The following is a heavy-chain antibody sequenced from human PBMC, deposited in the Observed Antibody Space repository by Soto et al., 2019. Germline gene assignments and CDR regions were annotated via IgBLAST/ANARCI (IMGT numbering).Heavy chain of an antibody. CDR1: GFTFSSYG. Sequence: QVQLVESGGGVVQPGRSLRLSCAASGFTFSSYGMHWVRQAPGKGLEGVAVIWYDGSNKYYADSVKGRFTISRDNSKNTLYLQMNSLRAEDTAVYYCARDPGGTAGYFDLWGRGTLVTVSS. V-gene: IGHV3-33*01. D-gene: IGHD1-26*01. CDR2: IWYDGSNK. CDR3: ARDPGGTAGYFDL. J-gene: IGHJ2*01.